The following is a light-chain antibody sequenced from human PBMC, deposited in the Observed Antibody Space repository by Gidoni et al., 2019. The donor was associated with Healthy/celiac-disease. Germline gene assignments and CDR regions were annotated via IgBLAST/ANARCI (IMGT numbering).Light chain of an antibody. CDR2: DAS. Sequence: DIQMTQSPSSLSASVGDRVTVTFQASQDISNYLNWYQQKPGKAPKLLIYDASNLETGVQSRFSGSGSGTDFTFTISSLQPEDIATYYCQQYDNLPITFGQGTRLEIK. J-gene: IGKJ5*01. V-gene: IGKV1-33*01. CDR3: QQYDNLPIT. CDR1: QDISNY.